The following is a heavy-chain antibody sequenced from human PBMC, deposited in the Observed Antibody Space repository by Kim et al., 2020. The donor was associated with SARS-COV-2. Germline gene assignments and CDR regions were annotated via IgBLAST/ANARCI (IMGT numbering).Heavy chain of an antibody. Sequence: SETLSLTCAVYGGSFSGYYWSWIRQPPGKGLEWIGEINHSGSTNYNPSLKSRVTISVDTSKNQFSLKLSSVTAADTAVYYCASRGVIHYFDYWGQGTLVTVSS. CDR2: INHSGST. V-gene: IGHV4-34*01. D-gene: IGHD3-10*01. J-gene: IGHJ4*02. CDR1: GGSFSGYY. CDR3: ASRGVIHYFDY.